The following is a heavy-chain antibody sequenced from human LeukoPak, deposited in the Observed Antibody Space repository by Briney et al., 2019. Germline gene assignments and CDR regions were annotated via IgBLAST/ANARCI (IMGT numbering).Heavy chain of an antibody. V-gene: IGHV3-7*01. CDR3: ARYNNGPSDY. Sequence: GGSLRLSCTVSGFTFNNHWMSWVRQAPGKGLGWVANIKEDGGETSYLDSVKGRFAISRDNARNSLYLQMDNLRVEDTAVYYCARYNNGPSDYWGQGTLVTVSS. CDR1: GFTFNNHW. J-gene: IGHJ4*02. CDR2: IKEDGGET. D-gene: IGHD2-8*01.